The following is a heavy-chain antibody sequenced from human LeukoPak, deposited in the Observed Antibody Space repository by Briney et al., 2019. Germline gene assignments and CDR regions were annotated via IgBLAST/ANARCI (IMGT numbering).Heavy chain of an antibody. J-gene: IGHJ4*02. CDR1: GFTFSSYA. D-gene: IGHD6-19*01. CDR2: ISDSGVST. Sequence: GGSLRLSCAASGFTFSSYAMSWVRQAAGKGLEWVSTISDSGVSTYYADSVKGRFTISRDNSKNTLYMQMNSLGAGDTAVYYCAKDLSSSGFRIDYWGQGTLVTVSS. CDR3: AKDLSSSGFRIDY. V-gene: IGHV3-23*01.